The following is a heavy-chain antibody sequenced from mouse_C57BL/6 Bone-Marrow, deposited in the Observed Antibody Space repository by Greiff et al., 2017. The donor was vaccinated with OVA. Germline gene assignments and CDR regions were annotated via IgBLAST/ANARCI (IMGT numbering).Heavy chain of an antibody. D-gene: IGHD2-12*01. V-gene: IGHV1-81*01. J-gene: IGHJ3*01. Sequence: VKVVESGAELARPGASVKLSCKASGYTFTSYGISWVKQRTGQGLEWIGEIYPRSGNTYYNEKFKGKATLTADKSSSTAYMELRSLTSEDSAVYFCAREGVSIPFAYWGQGTLVTVSA. CDR2: IYPRSGNT. CDR3: AREGVSIPFAY. CDR1: GYTFTSYG.